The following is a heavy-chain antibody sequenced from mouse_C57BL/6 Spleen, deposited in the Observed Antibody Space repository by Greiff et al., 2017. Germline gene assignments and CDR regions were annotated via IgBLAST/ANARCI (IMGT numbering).Heavy chain of an antibody. J-gene: IGHJ2*01. V-gene: IGHV1-42*01. D-gene: IGHD4-1*01. CDR1: GYSFTGYY. CDR2: INPSTGGT. Sequence: VQLQQSGPELVKPGASVKISCKASGYSFTGYYMNWVKQSPEKSLEWIGEINPSTGGTTYNQKFKAKATLTVDKSSSTAYMQLKSLTSEDSAVYYCASASWGYWGQGTTLTVSS. CDR3: ASASWGY.